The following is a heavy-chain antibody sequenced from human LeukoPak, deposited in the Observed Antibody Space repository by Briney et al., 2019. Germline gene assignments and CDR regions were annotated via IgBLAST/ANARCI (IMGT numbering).Heavy chain of an antibody. CDR3: AREPGNYDFWSGYYRSDAFDI. D-gene: IGHD3-3*01. CDR2: IYHSGST. V-gene: IGHV4-4*02. CDR1: GGSISSSNW. Sequence: SSETLSLTCAVSGGSISSSNWWSWVRQPPGKGLEWIGEIYHSGSTNYNPSLKSRVTISVDKSKNQFSLKLSSVTAADTAVYYCAREPGNYDFWSGYYRSDAFDIWGQGTMVTVSS. J-gene: IGHJ3*02.